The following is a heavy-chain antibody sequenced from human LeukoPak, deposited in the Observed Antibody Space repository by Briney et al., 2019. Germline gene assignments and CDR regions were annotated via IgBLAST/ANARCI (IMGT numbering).Heavy chain of an antibody. Sequence: SETLSLTCTVSGGSISSGGYYWSWIRQHPGKGLEWIGYIYYSGSTYYNPSLKSRVTISVDTSKNQFSLKLSSVTAADTAVYYFARKRAADDFDYWGQGTLVTVSS. CDR1: GGSISSGGYY. J-gene: IGHJ4*02. CDR3: ARKRAADDFDY. D-gene: IGHD6-13*01. CDR2: IYYSGST. V-gene: IGHV4-31*03.